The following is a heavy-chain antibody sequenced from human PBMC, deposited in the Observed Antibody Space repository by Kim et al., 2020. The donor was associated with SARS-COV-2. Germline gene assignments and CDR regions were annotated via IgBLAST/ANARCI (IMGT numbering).Heavy chain of an antibody. CDR1: GGTFSSYA. V-gene: IGHV1-69*13. CDR2: IIPIFGTA. D-gene: IGHD1-26*01. J-gene: IGHJ6*02. CDR3: ASSGSYPLRRVYYYYYGMDV. Sequence: SVKVSCKASGGTFSSYAISWVRQAPGQGLEWMGGIIPIFGTANYAQKFQGRVTITADESTSTAYMELSSLRSEDTAVYYCASSGSYPLRRVYYYYYGMDVWGQGTTVTVSS.